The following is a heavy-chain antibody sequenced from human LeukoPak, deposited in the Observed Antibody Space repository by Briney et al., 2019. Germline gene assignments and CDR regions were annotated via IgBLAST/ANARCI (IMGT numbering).Heavy chain of an antibody. J-gene: IGHJ4*02. V-gene: IGHV3-23*03. Sequence: GGSLRLSCAASGFTFSSYSMNWVRQAPGKGLEWGSFIYSDNTHYSDSVKGRFTISRDNSKNTLYLQMNSLRDEDTAVYYCAKDPYFGVGPPRVYRGQGTLVTVSS. CDR1: GFTFSSYS. CDR2: IYSDNT. D-gene: IGHD3-3*01. CDR3: AKDPYFGVGPPRVY.